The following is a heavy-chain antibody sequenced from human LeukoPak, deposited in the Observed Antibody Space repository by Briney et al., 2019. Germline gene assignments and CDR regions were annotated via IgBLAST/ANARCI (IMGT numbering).Heavy chain of an antibody. D-gene: IGHD3-3*01. CDR2: LGGSGSST. J-gene: IGHJ4*02. V-gene: IGHV3-23*01. Sequence: GGSLRLSCAASGFTFSSYAMSWVRQAPGRGLEWVSALGGSGSSTYYADSVKGRFTISRDNSESTLYLQMNSLRAEDTAVYYCARDPHDSSSGYSYYFDFWGRGTLVTVSS. CDR3: ARDPHDSSSGYSYYFDF. CDR1: GFTFSSYA.